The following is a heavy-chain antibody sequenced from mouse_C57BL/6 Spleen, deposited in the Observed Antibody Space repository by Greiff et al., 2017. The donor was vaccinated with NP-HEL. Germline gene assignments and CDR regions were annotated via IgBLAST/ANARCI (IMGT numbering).Heavy chain of an antibody. CDR1: GFTFSDYG. V-gene: IGHV5-17*01. D-gene: IGHD1-1*01. CDR2: ISSGSSTI. Sequence: DVKLVESGGGLVKPGGSLKLSCAASGFTFSDYGMHWVRQAPEKGLEWVAYISSGSSTIYYADTVKGRFTISRDNAKNTLFLQMTSLRSEDTAMYYCAMGDYYGSSFSYWYFDVWGTGTTVTVSS. CDR3: AMGDYYGSSFSYWYFDV. J-gene: IGHJ1*03.